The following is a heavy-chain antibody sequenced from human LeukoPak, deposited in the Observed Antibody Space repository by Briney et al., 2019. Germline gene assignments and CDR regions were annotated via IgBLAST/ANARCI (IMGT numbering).Heavy chain of an antibody. CDR2: ISGNGGGT. D-gene: IGHD2-2*01. CDR1: GFTFSSYG. V-gene: IGHV3-23*01. Sequence: GGSLRLSCAASGFTFSSYGISWVRQAPGKGLEWVWPISGNGGGTYYADSVRGRFTISRDNSKNTLYLQTNSLRAEDTAVYYCVRGGSPPTSTWSLDEWGQGTLVSVSS. CDR3: VRGGSPPTSTWSLDE. J-gene: IGHJ4*02.